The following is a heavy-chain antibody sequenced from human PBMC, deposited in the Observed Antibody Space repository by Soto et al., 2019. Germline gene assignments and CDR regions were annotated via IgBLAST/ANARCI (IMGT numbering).Heavy chain of an antibody. CDR2: INSRAGTT. V-gene: IGHV3-23*01. CDR3: AKDRSSTSCYAFDY. CDR1: GFTFSSFA. D-gene: IGHD2-2*01. J-gene: IGHJ4*02. Sequence: GGYLRLSCAASGFTFSSFAMSWVRQAPGKGLEWVSGINSRAGTTYYADSVKGRFTISRDNSKNTLYLQMNSLTAEDTAVYYCAKDRSSTSCYAFDYWGRGTLVTVSS.